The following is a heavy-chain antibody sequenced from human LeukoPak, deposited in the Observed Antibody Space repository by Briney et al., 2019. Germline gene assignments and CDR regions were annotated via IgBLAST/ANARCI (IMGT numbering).Heavy chain of an antibody. CDR2: ISSSSSYI. D-gene: IGHD6-13*01. CDR3: ARDSSSWDLEAGFDY. CDR1: GFTFSSYS. Sequence: PGGSLRLSCASSGFTFSSYSMNWVRQAPGKGLEWVSSISSSSSYIYYADSVKGRFTISRDNAKNSLYLQMNSLRAEDTAVYYCARDSSSWDLEAGFDYWGQGTLVTVSS. V-gene: IGHV3-21*01. J-gene: IGHJ4*02.